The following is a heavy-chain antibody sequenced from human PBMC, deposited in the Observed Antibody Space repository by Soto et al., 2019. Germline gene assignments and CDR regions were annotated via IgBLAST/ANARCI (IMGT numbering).Heavy chain of an antibody. Sequence: SVKVSCKASGGTFSSYAISWVRQAPGQGLEWMGGIIPIFGTANYAQKFQGRVTITADESTSTAYMELSSLRSEDTAVYYCASRGYSYGSRANYYYCGMDVWGQGTTVTVSS. CDR2: IIPIFGTA. V-gene: IGHV1-69*13. D-gene: IGHD5-18*01. CDR3: ASRGYSYGSRANYYYCGMDV. CDR1: GGTFSSYA. J-gene: IGHJ6*02.